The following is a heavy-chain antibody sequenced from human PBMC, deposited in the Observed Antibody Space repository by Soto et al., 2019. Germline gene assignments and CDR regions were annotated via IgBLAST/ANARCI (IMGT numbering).Heavy chain of an antibody. CDR2: IWYDGSNK. D-gene: IGHD3-16*02. CDR1: GFTFSSYG. CDR3: ARSDDYVWGSYRYAFDS. V-gene: IGHV3-33*01. J-gene: IGHJ3*02. Sequence: QVQLVESGGGVVQPGRSLRLSCAASGFTFSSYGMHWVRQAPGKGLEWVAVIWYDGSNKYYADSVKGRFTISRDNSKNTLYLQMSSLRAEETAVYYCARSDDYVWGSYRYAFDSWGQGAMVTVSS.